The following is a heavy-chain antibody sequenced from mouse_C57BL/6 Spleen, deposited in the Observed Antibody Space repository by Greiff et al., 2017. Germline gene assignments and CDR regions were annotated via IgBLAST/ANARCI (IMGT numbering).Heavy chain of an antibody. J-gene: IGHJ4*01. V-gene: IGHV2-2*01. CDR3: ARGGYDAMDY. CDR2: IWSGGST. CDR1: GFSLTSYG. Sequence: QVQLQQSGPGLVQPSQSLSITCTVSGFSLTSYGVHWVRQSPGKGLEWLGVIWSGGSTDSNAAFISRLSISKDNSKSQVFFKMNSLQADDTAIYYCARGGYDAMDYWGQGTSVTVSS.